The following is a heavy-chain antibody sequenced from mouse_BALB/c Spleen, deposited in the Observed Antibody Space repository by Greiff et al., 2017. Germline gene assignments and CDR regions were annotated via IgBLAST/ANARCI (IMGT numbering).Heavy chain of an antibody. Sequence: EVQGVESGGGLVQPGGSRKLSCAASGFTFSSFGMHWVRQAPEKGLEWVAYISSGSSTIYYADTVKGRFTISRDNPKNTLFLQMTSLRSEDTAMYYCARGLRPNFDYWGQGTTLTVSS. CDR3: ARGLRPNFDY. V-gene: IGHV5-17*02. J-gene: IGHJ2*01. CDR2: ISSGSSTI. CDR1: GFTFSSFG. D-gene: IGHD2-4*01.